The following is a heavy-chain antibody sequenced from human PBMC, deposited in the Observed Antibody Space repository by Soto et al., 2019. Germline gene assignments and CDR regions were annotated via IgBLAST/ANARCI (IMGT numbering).Heavy chain of an antibody. CDR2: ISYDGSNK. CDR1: GFTFSSYG. Sequence: QVQLVESGGGVVQPGRSLRLSCVASGFTFSSYGMHWVRQAPGKGLEWVAVISYDGSNKHYADSVKGRFTISSDNPKNTPYLQMNSLRAEDTAVYYCARSPYSVSYLAYFDYWGQGTLVTVTS. D-gene: IGHD1-26*01. J-gene: IGHJ4*02. CDR3: ARSPYSVSYLAYFDY. V-gene: IGHV3-30*03.